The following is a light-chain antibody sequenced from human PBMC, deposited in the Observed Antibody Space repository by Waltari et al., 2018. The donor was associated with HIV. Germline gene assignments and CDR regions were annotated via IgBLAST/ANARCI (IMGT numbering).Light chain of an antibody. V-gene: IGKV3-15*01. CDR1: QNVITN. J-gene: IGKJ1*01. Sequence: EIVMTQSPATLSVSPGERVPLSCRASQNVITNLAWYQQKPGQPPRLLIYGASTRATGIPARFSGGGSGTEFTLTISSLQSEDFTFYYCQQYNKWPRTFGQGTKVEVK. CDR2: GAS. CDR3: QQYNKWPRT.